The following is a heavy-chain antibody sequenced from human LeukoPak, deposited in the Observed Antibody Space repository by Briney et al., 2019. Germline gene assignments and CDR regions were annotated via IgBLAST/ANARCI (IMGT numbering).Heavy chain of an antibody. D-gene: IGHD1-26*01. Sequence: GGSLRLSCAASGFTFSSYEMNWVRQAPGKGLEWVSYISSSGSTIYYADSVKGRFTISRDNAKNSLYLQMNSLRAEDMAVYYCARVDSGSYWGYYYYYYMDVRGKGTTVTVSS. CDR1: GFTFSSYE. J-gene: IGHJ6*03. V-gene: IGHV3-48*03. CDR3: ARVDSGSYWGYYYYYYMDV. CDR2: ISSSGSTI.